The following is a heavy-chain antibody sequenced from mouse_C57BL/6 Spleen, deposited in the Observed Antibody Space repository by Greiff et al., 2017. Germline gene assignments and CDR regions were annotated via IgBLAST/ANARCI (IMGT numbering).Heavy chain of an antibody. Sequence: QVQLQQPGAELVRPGSSVKLSCKASGYTFTSYWMDWVKQRPGQGLEWIGNIYPSDSETHYNQKFKDKATLTVDKSSSTAYMQLSSLTSEDSAVYYCARSSYGWFAYWGQGTLVTVSA. J-gene: IGHJ3*01. CDR2: IYPSDSET. CDR3: ARSSYGWFAY. V-gene: IGHV1-61*01. CDR1: GYTFTSYW. D-gene: IGHD1-1*01.